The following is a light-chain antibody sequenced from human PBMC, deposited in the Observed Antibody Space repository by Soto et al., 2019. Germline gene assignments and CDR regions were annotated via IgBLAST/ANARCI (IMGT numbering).Light chain of an antibody. J-gene: IGLJ2*01. CDR1: SGPSSYT. V-gene: IGLV4-69*01. CDR2: INSDGSH. CDR3: QTWDSAIRV. Sequence: QLVLAQSPSASASLGASVKLTCTLTSGPSSYTIAWHQQQPGRGPRYLMKINSDGSHMKGDGIPARFSGSSSESERHLTISNVQSEDEADYCCQTWDSAIRVFGGGTKLTVL.